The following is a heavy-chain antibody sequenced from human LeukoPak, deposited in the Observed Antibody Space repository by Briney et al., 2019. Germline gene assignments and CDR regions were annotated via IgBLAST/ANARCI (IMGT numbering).Heavy chain of an antibody. CDR2: IKEDGSQK. Sequence: QPGGSLRLSCAASGFTFSSYSMNWVRQAPGKGLEWVANIKEDGSQKYYVDSVKGRFTISRDNAKNSLYLQMNSLRAEDTAVYYCARDPLGSYLFDYWGQGTLVTVSS. D-gene: IGHD6-6*01. CDR1: GFTFSSYS. V-gene: IGHV3-7*01. J-gene: IGHJ4*02. CDR3: ARDPLGSYLFDY.